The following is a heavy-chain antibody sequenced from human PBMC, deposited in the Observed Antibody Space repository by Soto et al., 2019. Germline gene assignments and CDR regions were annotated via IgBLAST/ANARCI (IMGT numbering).Heavy chain of an antibody. D-gene: IGHD3-10*01. Sequence: QVQLVQSGAEVRKPGASVKVSCRAYGCRFTGYYIHWVRQAPGQGVEWMGWVKPNNGDKEDAQEFRGRVTLTGDKTNSAANMEMYRLRSDYTDVYYCTRARTKRSGRGGIFDLCGQGTLVTVSS. CDR2: VKPNNGDK. CDR3: TRARTKRSGRGGIFDL. V-gene: IGHV1-2*02. J-gene: IGHJ4*02. CDR1: GCRFTGYY.